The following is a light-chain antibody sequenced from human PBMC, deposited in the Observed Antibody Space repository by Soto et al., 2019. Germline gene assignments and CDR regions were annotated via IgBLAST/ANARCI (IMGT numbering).Light chain of an antibody. V-gene: IGKV1-39*01. CDR2: ATS. J-gene: IGKJ4*01. CDR1: QSISSY. Sequence: DIQMTQSPSSLSASVGDRVTITCRASQSISSYLNWYQQKPGKAPKLLIFATSSLQSGVPARFSGRGSGTDFTLTISSLQPEDFATYYCQQSYNSPRTFGGGTKVDIK. CDR3: QQSYNSPRT.